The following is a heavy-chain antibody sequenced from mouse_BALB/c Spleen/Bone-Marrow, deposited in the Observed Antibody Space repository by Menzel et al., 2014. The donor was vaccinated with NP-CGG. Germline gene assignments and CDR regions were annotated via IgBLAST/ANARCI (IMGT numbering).Heavy chain of an antibody. CDR1: GYSITSYYS. V-gene: IGHV3-1*02. D-gene: IGHD4-1*01. CDR2: IHYSGTT. Sequence: EVMLVESGPDLVKPSQSLSLTCTVTGYSITSYYSWHWIRQFPGSKLEWMGYIHYSGTTVYNPSLKGRISITRDTSNNQFFLQLNSVTTEDTATYYCARFAGTRYTMDYWGQGTSVTVSS. J-gene: IGHJ4*01. CDR3: ARFAGTRYTMDY.